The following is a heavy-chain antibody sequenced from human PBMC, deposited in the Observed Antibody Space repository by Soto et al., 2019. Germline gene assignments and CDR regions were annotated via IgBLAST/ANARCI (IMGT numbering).Heavy chain of an antibody. D-gene: IGHD3-22*01. Sequence: GGSLRLSCAASGFTFSTYGMTWVRQAPGKGLEWVSVISGSGASTIYADSVKGRFTFSGDNSKNTLSLQMSSLRAEDKAVYYCAKARGFSSGYYCFDYWGQGDLVTVSS. V-gene: IGHV3-23*01. J-gene: IGHJ4*02. CDR1: GFTFSTYG. CDR3: AKARGFSSGYYCFDY. CDR2: ISGSGAST.